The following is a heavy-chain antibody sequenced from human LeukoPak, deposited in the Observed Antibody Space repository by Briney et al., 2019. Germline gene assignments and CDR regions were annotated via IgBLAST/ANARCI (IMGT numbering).Heavy chain of an antibody. CDR1: GGTFSSYA. J-gene: IGHJ4*02. D-gene: IGHD5-18*01. V-gene: IGHV1-69*05. CDR2: IIPIFGTA. CDR3: ARVGSSGYSYGYGY. Sequence: APVKVSCKASGGTFSSYAISWVRQAPGQGLEWMGGIIPIFGTANYAQKFQGRVTITTDESTSTAYMELSSLRSEDTAVYYCARVGSSGYSYGYGYWGRGTLVTVSS.